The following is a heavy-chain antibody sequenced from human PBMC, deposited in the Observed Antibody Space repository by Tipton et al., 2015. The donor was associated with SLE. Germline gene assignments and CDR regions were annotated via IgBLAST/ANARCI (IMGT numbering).Heavy chain of an antibody. J-gene: IGHJ1*01. D-gene: IGHD6-6*01. V-gene: IGHV4-4*07. CDR1: GGSISSYY. CDR2: IYSSGST. CDR3: ARGVSSSSYEYFQH. Sequence: LRLSCSVSGGSISSYYWSWIRQPAGKGLEWIGRIYSSGSTNYNPSLKSRVTMSVDTSKNQFSLKLSSVTAADTAVYYCARGVSSSSYEYFQHWGQGTLVTVSS.